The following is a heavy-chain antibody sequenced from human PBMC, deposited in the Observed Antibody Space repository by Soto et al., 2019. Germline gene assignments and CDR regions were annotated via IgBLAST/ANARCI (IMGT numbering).Heavy chain of an antibody. J-gene: IGHJ4*02. D-gene: IGHD3-10*01. Sequence: EVQLVESGGGLVQPGGSLRLSCAASGFTFSDHYMDWVRQAPGKGLEWVGRTRNKANSYTTEYAASVKGRFTISRDDSKNSLYLQMNSLKTEDTAVYYCASSATYYYGSGSYNYWGQGTLVTVSS. CDR3: ASSATYYYGSGSYNY. CDR1: GFTFSDHY. CDR2: TRNKANSYTT. V-gene: IGHV3-72*01.